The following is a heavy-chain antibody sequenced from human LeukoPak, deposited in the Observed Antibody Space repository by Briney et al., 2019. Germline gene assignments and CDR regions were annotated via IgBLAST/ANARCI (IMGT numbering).Heavy chain of an antibody. CDR2: ISSSSSTI. CDR3: ARDGMAVAEPKRWFDP. CDR1: GFTFSSYS. D-gene: IGHD6-19*01. J-gene: IGHJ5*02. Sequence: PGGSLRLSCAASGFTFSSYSMNWVRQAPGKGLEWVSYISSSSSTIYYADSVKGRFTISRDNAKNSLYLQMNSLRAEDTAVYYCARDGMAVAEPKRWFDPWGQGTLVTVSS. V-gene: IGHV3-48*01.